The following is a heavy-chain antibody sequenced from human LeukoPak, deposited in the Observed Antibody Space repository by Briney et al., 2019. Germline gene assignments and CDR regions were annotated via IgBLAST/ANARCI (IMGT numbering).Heavy chain of an antibody. CDR3: ARDRSNSWTFDY. CDR2: ISYDGSHI. Sequence: PGASLRLSCAASGFTVSGYGMHWVRQAPGKGLEWMAVISYDGSHIYYADSVKGRFTISRDSSKNTLYLQMNSLRTDDTAVYYCARDRSNSWTFDYWGQGTLVTVSS. CDR1: GFTVSGYG. V-gene: IGHV3-30*03. J-gene: IGHJ4*02. D-gene: IGHD6-13*01.